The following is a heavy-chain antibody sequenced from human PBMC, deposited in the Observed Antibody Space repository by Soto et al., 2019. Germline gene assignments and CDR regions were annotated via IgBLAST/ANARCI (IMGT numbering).Heavy chain of an antibody. CDR2: INPNSGGT. CDR1: GYTFTGYY. Sequence: GASVKVSCKASGYTFTGYYMHWVRQAPGQGLEWKGWINPNSGGTNYAQKFQGWVTMTRDTSISTAYMVLIRLFSDDTAVYYFARDLKSLAVAVRLAKHHLDYYYYGMDVWGQGTTVTVSS. D-gene: IGHD6-19*01. J-gene: IGHJ6*02. V-gene: IGHV1-2*04. CDR3: ARDLKSLAVAVRLAKHHLDYYYYGMDV.